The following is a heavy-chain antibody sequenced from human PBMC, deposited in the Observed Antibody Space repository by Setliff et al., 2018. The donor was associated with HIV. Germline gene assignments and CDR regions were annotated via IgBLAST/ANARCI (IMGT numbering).Heavy chain of an antibody. D-gene: IGHD6-13*01. CDR1: GGSISSYY. CDR2: IYYSGST. Sequence: TSETLSLTCTVSGGSISSYYWSWIRQPPGKGLEWIGYIYYSGSTNYNPSLKSRVTISVDTSKNQFSLKLSSVTAADTAVYYCARTYSSSWYSSHLWVDYWGQGTLVTVSS. V-gene: IGHV4-59*01. J-gene: IGHJ4*02. CDR3: ARTYSSSWYSSHLWVDY.